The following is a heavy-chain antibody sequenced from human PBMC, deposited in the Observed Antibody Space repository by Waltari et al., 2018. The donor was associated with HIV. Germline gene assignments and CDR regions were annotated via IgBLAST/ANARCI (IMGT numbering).Heavy chain of an antibody. CDR2: IYWDDDK. CDR1: GFSLSTSGVG. V-gene: IGHV2-5*02. D-gene: IGHD3-22*01. J-gene: IGHJ3*02. Sequence: QITLKESGPTLVKPTQTLTLPCTFSGFSLSTSGVGVGCIRKPPGKALAWLAPIYWDDDKRFSPSLKSRLTITKDTSKNQVVLTMTNMDPVDTATYYCAHRVHDDDSSGYYDAFDIWGQGTMVTVSS. CDR3: AHRVHDDDSSGYYDAFDI.